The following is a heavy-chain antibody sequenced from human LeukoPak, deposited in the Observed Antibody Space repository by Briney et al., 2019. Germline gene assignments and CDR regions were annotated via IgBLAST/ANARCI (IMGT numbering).Heavy chain of an antibody. V-gene: IGHV1-8*01. J-gene: IGHJ6*03. D-gene: IGHD6-13*01. CDR1: GYTFTSYD. CDR2: MNPNSGNT. CDR3: ARAASWSPIGDSYYYMDV. Sequence: GASVKVSCKASGYTFTSYDINWVRQATGQGLEWMGWMNPNSGNTGYAQKFQGRVTMTRDTSISTVYMELGGLRSEDTAVYYCARAASWSPIGDSYYYMDVWGKGTTVAISS.